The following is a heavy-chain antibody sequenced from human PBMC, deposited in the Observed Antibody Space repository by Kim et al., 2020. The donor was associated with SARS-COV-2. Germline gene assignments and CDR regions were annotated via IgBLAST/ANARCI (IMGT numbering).Heavy chain of an antibody. J-gene: IGHJ4*02. CDR3: AKDPTDY. CDR1: GFTFSSYG. V-gene: IGHV3-30*18. CDR2: ISYDGSNK. Sequence: GGSLRLSCAASGFTFSSYGMHWVRQAQGKGLEWVAVISYDGSNKYYADSVKGRFTISRDNSKNTLYLQMNSLRAEDTAVYYCAKDPTDYWGQGTLVTVSS.